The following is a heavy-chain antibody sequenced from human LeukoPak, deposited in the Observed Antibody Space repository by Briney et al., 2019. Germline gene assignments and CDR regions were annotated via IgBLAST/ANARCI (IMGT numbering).Heavy chain of an antibody. Sequence: ASVKVSCKASGYTFTSYDINWVRQATGQGLEWMGWMNPNSGNTGYAQKFQGRVTMTRDTSISTAYMELSSLRSEDTAVYYCARGILWFGETFDYWGQGTLVTVSS. J-gene: IGHJ4*02. CDR3: ARGILWFGETFDY. D-gene: IGHD3-10*01. CDR2: MNPNSGNT. V-gene: IGHV1-8*01. CDR1: GYTFTSYD.